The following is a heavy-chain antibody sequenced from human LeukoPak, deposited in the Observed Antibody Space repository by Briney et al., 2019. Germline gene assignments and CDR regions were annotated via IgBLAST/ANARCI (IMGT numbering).Heavy chain of an antibody. V-gene: IGHV1-3*03. D-gene: IGHD3-10*01. Sequence: GASVKVSCKASGYTFTSYAMHWVRQAPGQRLEWMGWINAGNGNTKYSQEFQGRVTITRDTSASTAYMELSSLRSEDMAVYYCARGSPLWFGELFDAFDIWGQGTMVTVSS. J-gene: IGHJ3*02. CDR1: GYTFTSYA. CDR3: ARGSPLWFGELFDAFDI. CDR2: INAGNGNT.